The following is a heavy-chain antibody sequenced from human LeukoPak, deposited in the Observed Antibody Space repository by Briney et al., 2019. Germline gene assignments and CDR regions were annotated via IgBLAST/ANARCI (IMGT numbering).Heavy chain of an antibody. CDR3: AHAQFDWLLMVGYFDY. D-gene: IGHD3-9*01. CDR1: GFSLSTSGVG. CDR2: MYWNDDK. J-gene: IGHJ4*02. V-gene: IGHV2-5*01. Sequence: SGPTLVNPTQTLTLTCTFSGFSLSTSGVGVGWIRQPPGKALGWLALMYWNDDKRYSPSLKSRLTITKDTSKNQVVLTMTNVDPVDTATYYCAHAQFDWLLMVGYFDYWGQGTLVTVSS.